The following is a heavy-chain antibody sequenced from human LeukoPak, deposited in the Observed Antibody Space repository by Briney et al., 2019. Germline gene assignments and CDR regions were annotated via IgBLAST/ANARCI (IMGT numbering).Heavy chain of an antibody. CDR1: GGSITNYF. D-gene: IGHD2-2*01. J-gene: IGHJ6*03. V-gene: IGHV4-59*01. CDR2: IYYSMSI. CDR3: ERSVRRTSWPQTRSYYYYYMDF. Sequence: KPSETLSLTCGVSGGSITNYFWSWIRQPPGEGLEWIGNIYYSMSINYNPSLKSRVSMSVDTSKTQFSLKLRSVPAADTAVYYCERSVRRTSWPQTRSYYYYYMDFWGRGTTVTVSS.